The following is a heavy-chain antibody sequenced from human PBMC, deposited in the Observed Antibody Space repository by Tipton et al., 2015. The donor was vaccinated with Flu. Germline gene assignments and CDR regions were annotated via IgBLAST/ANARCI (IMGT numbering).Heavy chain of an antibody. V-gene: IGHV1-46*01. J-gene: IGHJ4*02. CDR2: INPSGGST. Sequence: QSGAEVKKPGASVKVSCKASGYTFTSYYMHWVRQAPGQGLEWMGIINPSGGSTSYAQKFQGRVTMTRDTSTSTVYMELSSLRSEDTAVYYCARDAGSGSYYQPFDYWGQGTLVTVSP. CDR1: GYTFTSYY. CDR3: ARDAGSGSYYQPFDY. D-gene: IGHD1-26*01.